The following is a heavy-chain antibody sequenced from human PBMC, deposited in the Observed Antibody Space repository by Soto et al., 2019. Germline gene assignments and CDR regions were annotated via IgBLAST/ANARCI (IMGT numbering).Heavy chain of an antibody. V-gene: IGHV1-18*01. Sequence: QVQLVQSGAEGKKPGASVKVSCKASGYTFTNYGINWVRQAPGQGLEWMGWISGHSGNTEYVQKFQGRVTMTTDTSASTAYMELRSLQSDDTAIYYCARVSSSGWSRHWGQGTLVTVSS. J-gene: IGHJ4*02. CDR1: GYTFTNYG. CDR3: ARVSSSGWSRH. CDR2: ISGHSGNT. D-gene: IGHD6-19*01.